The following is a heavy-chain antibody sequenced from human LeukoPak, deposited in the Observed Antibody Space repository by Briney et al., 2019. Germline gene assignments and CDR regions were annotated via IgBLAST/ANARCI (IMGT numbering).Heavy chain of an antibody. Sequence: PGGSLRLSCAASGFTFSSYAMSWVRQAPGKGLEWVSAISGSGGSTYYADSVKGRFTISRDNSKNTLYLQMNSLRAEDTAVYYCASGFLNCSSTSCYAYWGQGTLVTVSS. CDR1: GFTFSSYA. CDR2: ISGSGGST. CDR3: ASGFLNCSSTSCYAY. D-gene: IGHD2-2*01. J-gene: IGHJ4*02. V-gene: IGHV3-23*01.